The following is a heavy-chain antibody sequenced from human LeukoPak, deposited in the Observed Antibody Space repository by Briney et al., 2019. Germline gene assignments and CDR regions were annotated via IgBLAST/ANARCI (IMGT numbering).Heavy chain of an antibody. J-gene: IGHJ4*02. CDR2: IHYSGSS. CDR3: ARRFSSPFDY. D-gene: IGHD6-6*01. V-gene: IGHV4-59*12. CDR1: GDSISNFY. Sequence: SETLSLTCSVSGDSISNFYWNWIRQPPGKRLEWIGNIHYSGSSNYNPSLQSRVTMSIDTSRNQFSLKLSSVTAADTAVYYCARRFSSPFDYWGQGTLVTVSS.